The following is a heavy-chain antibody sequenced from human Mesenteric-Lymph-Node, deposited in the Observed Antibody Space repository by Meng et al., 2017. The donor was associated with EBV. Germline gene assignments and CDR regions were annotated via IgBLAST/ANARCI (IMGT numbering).Heavy chain of an antibody. V-gene: IGHV4-4*02. Sequence: VQLQESGRARFMPSRTLSPTCVVLGGSSSSSNWWGWGRQPPGMGQEWIGEIDHRASTNYNPALTSRVTITVDESKNEFSLRLTSVTAADTAVYFCARVNEGEWLVRGSFDYWGQGTLVTVSS. CDR2: IDHRAST. D-gene: IGHD6-19*01. CDR3: ARVNEGEWLVRGSFDY. J-gene: IGHJ4*02. CDR1: GGSSSSSNW.